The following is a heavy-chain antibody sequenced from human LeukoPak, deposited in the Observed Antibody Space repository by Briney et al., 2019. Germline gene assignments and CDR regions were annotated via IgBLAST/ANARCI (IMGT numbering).Heavy chain of an antibody. Sequence: GGSLRLSCSASGFTFSNYGMSWVRQAPGKGLEWVSGIQGSSGSTYYADSVKGRSTISRDNSKNTLYLQMNSLRAEDTAVYYCARGYDFWSGYSFDYWGQGTLVTVSS. CDR2: IQGSSGST. D-gene: IGHD3-3*01. CDR1: GFTFSNYG. J-gene: IGHJ4*02. V-gene: IGHV3-23*01. CDR3: ARGYDFWSGYSFDY.